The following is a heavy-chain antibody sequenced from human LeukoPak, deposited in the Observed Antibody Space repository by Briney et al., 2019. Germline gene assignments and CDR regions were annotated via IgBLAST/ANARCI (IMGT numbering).Heavy chain of an antibody. Sequence: QSGGSLRLSCAASGFTFSSYWMSWVRQAPGKGLEWVANIKQDGSEKYYVDSVKGRFTISRDNAKNSLYLQMNSLRAEDTAVYYCARSFVLMVYAMYWFDPWGQGTLVAVSS. CDR3: ARSFVLMVYAMYWFDP. D-gene: IGHD2-8*01. CDR1: GFTFSSYW. CDR2: IKQDGSEK. V-gene: IGHV3-7*01. J-gene: IGHJ5*02.